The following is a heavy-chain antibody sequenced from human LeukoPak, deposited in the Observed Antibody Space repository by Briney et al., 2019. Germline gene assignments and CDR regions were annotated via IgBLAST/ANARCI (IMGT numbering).Heavy chain of an antibody. CDR2: INHSGRA. V-gene: IGHV4-34*01. CDR1: GGSFSGYY. D-gene: IGHD6-6*01. CDR3: ARVRRPDY. J-gene: IGHJ4*02. Sequence: SETLSLTCAVYGGSFSGYYWSWIRQPPGKGLEWIGEINHSGRANYNPSLKSRVTISVDTSKNQFSLKLSSVTAADTAVYYCARVRRPDYWGQGTLVTVSS.